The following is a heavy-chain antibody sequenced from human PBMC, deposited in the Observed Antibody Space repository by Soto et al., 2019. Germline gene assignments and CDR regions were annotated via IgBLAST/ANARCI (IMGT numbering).Heavy chain of an antibody. CDR1: GFTFNNYA. V-gene: IGHV3-23*01. CDR2: ITGSGSDT. CDR3: AKLGSSAWSPHYYFDY. J-gene: IGHJ4*02. Sequence: GGSLRLSCAASGFTFNNYAMGWVRQAPGKGLEWVSAITGSGSDTYYLDSVKGRFTISRDYSKNTLFLQMNSLRAEDTAIYYCAKLGSSAWSPHYYFDYWGQGTLVTV. D-gene: IGHD3-10*01.